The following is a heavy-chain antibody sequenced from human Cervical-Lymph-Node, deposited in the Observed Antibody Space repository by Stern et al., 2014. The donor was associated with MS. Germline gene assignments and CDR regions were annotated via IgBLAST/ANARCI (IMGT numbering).Heavy chain of an antibody. D-gene: IGHD6-19*01. J-gene: IGHJ4*02. V-gene: IGHV4-59*01. CDR1: GGSISSYY. CDR2: IYYSGST. Sequence: QLQLQESGPGLVKPSETLSLTCTVSGGSISSYYWSWIRQPPGKGLEWIGYIYYSGSTNYNPSLKSRVTISVDTSKNQFSLKLSSVTAADTAVYYCARVGSGRKSFDYWGQGTLVTVSS. CDR3: ARVGSGRKSFDY.